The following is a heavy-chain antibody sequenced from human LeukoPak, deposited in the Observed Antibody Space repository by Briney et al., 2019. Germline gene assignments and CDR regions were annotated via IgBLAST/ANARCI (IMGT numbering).Heavy chain of an antibody. CDR2: ISGSGGST. D-gene: IGHD1-26*01. CDR3: AKSQDGGRLFHFDY. V-gene: IGHV3-23*01. Sequence: GGSLRLSCAASGFTFSSYAMSWVRQAPGKGLEWVSVISGSGGSTYSADSVKGRFTISRDNSKNTLYLQMNSLRAEDTAVSFCAKSQDGGRLFHFDYWGQGTLVTVSS. J-gene: IGHJ4*02. CDR1: GFTFSSYA.